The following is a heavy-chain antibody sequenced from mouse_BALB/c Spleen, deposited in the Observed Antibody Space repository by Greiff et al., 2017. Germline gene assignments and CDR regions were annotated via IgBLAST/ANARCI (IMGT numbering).Heavy chain of an antibody. CDR2: IWRGGST. CDR1: GFSLTSYG. D-gene: IGHD1-1*01. CDR3: AIPITTVVEDAMDY. J-gene: IGHJ4*01. Sequence: QVQLKESGPSLVQPSQSLSITCTVSGFSLTSYGVHWVRQSPGKGLEWLGVIWRGGSTDYNAAFMSRLSITKDNSKSQVFFKMNSLQADDTAIYYCAIPITTVVEDAMDYWGQGTSVTVSS. V-gene: IGHV2-5-1*01.